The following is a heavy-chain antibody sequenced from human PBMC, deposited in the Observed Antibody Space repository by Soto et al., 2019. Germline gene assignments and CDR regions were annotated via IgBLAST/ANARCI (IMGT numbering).Heavy chain of an antibody. CDR2: IFWYDDK. CDR1: GFSLSTYGVG. J-gene: IGHJ1*01. D-gene: IGHD5-12*01. V-gene: IGHV2-5*01. CDR3: AHSSMGGYDRNFQH. Sequence: QITLKESGPTLVKPTQPLTLTCTFSGFSLSTYGVGVGWIRQPLGKALEWLALIFWYDDKRYSPSLTSRLTITTHTSKNQVVLTMTNVDPVDTATYYCAHSSMGGYDRNFQHWGQGTLVTVSS.